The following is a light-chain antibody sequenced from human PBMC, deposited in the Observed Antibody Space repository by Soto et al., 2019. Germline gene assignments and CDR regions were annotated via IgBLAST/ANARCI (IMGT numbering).Light chain of an antibody. J-gene: IGKJ1*01. CDR3: QRYNNWPRGT. Sequence: EIVMTQSPATLSVSPGERATLSCRASQSVSSNLAWYQQKPGQAPRLLIYGASTRATGIPARFSGSGSGTEFTLTISSLQSEDFAVYYCQRYNNWPRGTFGQGTKVDIK. V-gene: IGKV3-15*01. CDR2: GAS. CDR1: QSVSSN.